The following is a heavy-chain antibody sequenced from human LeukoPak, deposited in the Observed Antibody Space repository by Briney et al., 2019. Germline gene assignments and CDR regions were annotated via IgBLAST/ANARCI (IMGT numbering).Heavy chain of an antibody. J-gene: IGHJ4*02. D-gene: IGHD3-10*01. CDR1: GFTFSSYW. CDR3: AKLDFYYYGPPWD. Sequence: GGSLRLSCAASGFTFSSYWMSWVRQAPGKGLEWVANIKQDGSEKYYVDSVKGRFTISRDNSKNTLYLQMNSLRAEDTAVYYCAKLDFYYYGPPWDWGQGTLVTVSS. CDR2: IKQDGSEK. V-gene: IGHV3-7*05.